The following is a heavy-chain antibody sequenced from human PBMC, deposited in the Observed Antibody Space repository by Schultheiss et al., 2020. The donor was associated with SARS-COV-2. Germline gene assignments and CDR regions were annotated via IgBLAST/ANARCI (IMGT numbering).Heavy chain of an antibody. CDR1: GFTFSSYG. CDR2: ISSNGGST. J-gene: IGHJ3*02. Sequence: GGSLRLSCAASGFTFSSYGMHWVRQAPGKGLEYVSAISSNGGSTYYADSVKGRFTISRDNSKNSLYLQMNSLRAEDTAVYYCAGLRNGFDIWGQGTMVTVSS. V-gene: IGHV3-64*04. CDR3: AGLRNGFDI.